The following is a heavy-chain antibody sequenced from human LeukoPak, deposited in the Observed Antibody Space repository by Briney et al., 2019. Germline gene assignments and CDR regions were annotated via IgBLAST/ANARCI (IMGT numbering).Heavy chain of an antibody. D-gene: IGHD6-13*01. CDR3: ARGPQAGNFYY. V-gene: IGHV4-59*01. CDR1: GGSISSYY. CDR2: IYFSGST. J-gene: IGHJ4*02. Sequence: PSETLSLTCTVSGGSISSYYWSWIRQPPGKGLEWIGYIYFSGSTNYNPSLKSRVTISVDTSKNQFSLKLNSGTAADTAVYYCARGPQAGNFYYWGQGTLVTVSS.